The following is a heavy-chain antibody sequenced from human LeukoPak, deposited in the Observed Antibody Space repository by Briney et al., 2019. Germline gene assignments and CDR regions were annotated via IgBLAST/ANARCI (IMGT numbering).Heavy chain of an antibody. CDR1: GFTFRHYV. J-gene: IGHJ4*02. CDR3: AREGYYGSGSPPSLYFDY. Sequence: GGSLRLSCAASGFTFRHYVIHWVRQAPGKGLEWVAVTSSDLNVKLYADSVKGRFTISRDNSRSTLYLQMNSLRPEDTAIYYCAREGYYGSGSPPSLYFDYWGQGTLVTVSS. CDR2: TSSDLNVK. V-gene: IGHV3-30-3*01. D-gene: IGHD3-10*01.